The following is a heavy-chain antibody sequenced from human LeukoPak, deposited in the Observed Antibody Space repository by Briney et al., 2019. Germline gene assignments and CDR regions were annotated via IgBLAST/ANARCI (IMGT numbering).Heavy chain of an antibody. CDR3: ARTSPTSHFDF. CDR2: INGDGSRS. Sequence: GGSLRLSCAASGFTFTTYWMHWVRQAPGKGLVWVSRINGDGSRSNYADSVKGRFTISRDNARNTLYLQMNSLRAEDTALYYCARTSPTSHFDFWGQGTLVTVSS. V-gene: IGHV3-74*01. J-gene: IGHJ4*02. CDR1: GFTFTTYW. D-gene: IGHD3-16*01.